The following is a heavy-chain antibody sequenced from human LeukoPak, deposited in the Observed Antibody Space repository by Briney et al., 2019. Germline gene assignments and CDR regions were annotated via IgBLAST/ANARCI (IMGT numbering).Heavy chain of an antibody. D-gene: IGHD3-10*01. J-gene: IGHJ4*02. CDR2: IYYSGNT. CDR3: ARDRFGKPPDY. V-gene: IGHV4-59*01. Sequence: SETLSPTCTVSGGSISSYYWTWIRQPPGKGLEWIGYIYYSGNTNYNPSLKSRVTISVDTSKNQSSLKLSSVTAADTAVYYCARDRFGKPPDYWGQGTLVTVSS. CDR1: GGSISSYY.